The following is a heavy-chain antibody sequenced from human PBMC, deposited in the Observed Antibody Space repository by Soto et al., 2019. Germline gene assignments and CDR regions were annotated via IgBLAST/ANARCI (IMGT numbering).Heavy chain of an antibody. CDR3: ASGYYDSSGSAAAFDI. CDR2: ISSSGSTI. CDR1: GFTFSDYY. J-gene: IGHJ3*02. Sequence: GGSLRLSCAASGFTFSDYYMSWIRQAPGKGLEWVSYISSSGSTIYYADSVKGRFTISRDNAKNSLYLQMNSLRAEDTAVYYCASGYYDSSGSAAAFDIWGQGTMVTVSS. V-gene: IGHV3-11*01. D-gene: IGHD3-22*01.